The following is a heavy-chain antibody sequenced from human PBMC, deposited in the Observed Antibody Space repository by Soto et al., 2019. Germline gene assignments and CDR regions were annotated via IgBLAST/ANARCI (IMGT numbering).Heavy chain of an antibody. CDR2: IYYTGST. CDR1: GASISGGPYC. CDR3: ARGAGFSYASTWFDI. D-gene: IGHD5-18*01. Sequence: LSLTCTVSGASISGGPYCWTWIRQAPGKGLEWVGHIYYTGSTNYNPALNDRVTISVDTSKNHFSLQLTSVAAADTAVYYCARGAGFSYASTWFDIWGQGTLVTVSS. J-gene: IGHJ5*02. V-gene: IGHV4-61*03.